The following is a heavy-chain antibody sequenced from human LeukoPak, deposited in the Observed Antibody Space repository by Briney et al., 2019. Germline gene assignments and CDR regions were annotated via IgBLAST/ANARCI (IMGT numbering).Heavy chain of an antibody. CDR3: ARDVGTENWFDP. V-gene: IGHV3-21*01. J-gene: IGHJ5*02. Sequence: GGSLRLSCAASGFTFSSHSINWVRQAPGKGLEWVSSISSNSDYIFYADSVKGRFTISRDNAKNSLYLQMNSLRAEDTAVYYCARDVGTENWFDPWGQGTLVTVSS. D-gene: IGHD1-1*01. CDR2: ISSNSDYI. CDR1: GFTFSSHS.